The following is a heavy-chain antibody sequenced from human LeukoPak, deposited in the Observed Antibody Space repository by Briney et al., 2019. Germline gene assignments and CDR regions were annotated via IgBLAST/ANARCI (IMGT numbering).Heavy chain of an antibody. CDR2: IFPRGGEI. CDR1: GFTFSTFA. D-gene: IGHD2-8*02. V-gene: IGHV3-23*01. CDR3: ATYRQVLLPFES. Sequence: WGSLRLSCAASGFTFSTFAMIWVRQPPGKGLEWVSSIFPRGGEIHYADSVRGRFTISRDNSKSTLSLQMNSLRAEDTAIYYCATYRQVLLPFESWGQGTLVTVSS. J-gene: IGHJ4*02.